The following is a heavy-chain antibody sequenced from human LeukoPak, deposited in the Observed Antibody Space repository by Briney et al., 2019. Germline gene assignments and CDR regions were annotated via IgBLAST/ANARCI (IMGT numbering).Heavy chain of an antibody. D-gene: IGHD3-10*01. J-gene: IGHJ3*02. CDR1: GYTFTSYD. CDR2: MNPNSGNT. CDR3: AKDRLYYYGSGSRWNAFDI. Sequence: ASVKVSCKASGYTFTSYDINWVRQATGQGLEWMGWMNPNSGNTGYAQKFQGRVTITRNTSISTAYMELSSLRSEDTAVYYCAKDRLYYYGSGSRWNAFDIWGQGTMVTVSS. V-gene: IGHV1-8*03.